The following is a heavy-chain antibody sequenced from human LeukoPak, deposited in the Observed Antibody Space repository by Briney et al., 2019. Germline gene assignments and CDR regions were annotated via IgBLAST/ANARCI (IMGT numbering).Heavy chain of an antibody. D-gene: IGHD6-13*01. CDR1: GFTFSSYA. CDR2: ISGSGGST. Sequence: GGSLRLSCAASGFTFSSYAMSWVRQAPGKGLEWVSAISGSGGSTYYADSVKGRFTISRDNSKNTLYLQMNSLRAEDTAVYYCTTDHSSSSWYDSWGQGTLVTVSS. CDR3: TTDHSSSSWYDS. J-gene: IGHJ5*01. V-gene: IGHV3-23*01.